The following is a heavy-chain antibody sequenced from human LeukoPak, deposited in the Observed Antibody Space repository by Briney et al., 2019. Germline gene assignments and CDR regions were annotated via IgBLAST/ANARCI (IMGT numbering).Heavy chain of an antibody. J-gene: IGHJ3*02. CDR2: INHSGST. V-gene: IGHV4-34*01. CDR3: ARTRGYRGLDAFDI. CDR1: GGSFSGYY. D-gene: IGHD3-3*01. Sequence: SETLSLTCAVYGGSFSGYYWSWIRQPPGKGLEWIGEINHSGSTNYNPSLKSRVTISVDTSKNQFSLKLSSVTAADTAMYYCARTRGYRGLDAFDIWGQGTMVTVSS.